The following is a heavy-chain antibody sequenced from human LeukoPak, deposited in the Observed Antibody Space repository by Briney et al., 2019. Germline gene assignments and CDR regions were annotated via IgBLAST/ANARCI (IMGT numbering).Heavy chain of an antibody. CDR2: IWYDGSNK. D-gene: IGHD3-22*01. V-gene: IGHV3-33*01. CDR1: GFTFSSYG. J-gene: IGHJ4*02. Sequence: GGSLRLSCAASGFTFSSYGMHWVHQAPGKGLEWVAVIWYDGSNKYYADSVKGRFTISRDNSKNTLYLQMNSLRAEDTAVYYCARDYYDSSGYFTSPCYWGQGTLVTVSS. CDR3: ARDYYDSSGYFTSPCY.